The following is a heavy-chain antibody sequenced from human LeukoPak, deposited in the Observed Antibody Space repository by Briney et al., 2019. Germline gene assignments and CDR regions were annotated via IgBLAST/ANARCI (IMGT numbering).Heavy chain of an antibody. CDR1: GFTFSSYA. D-gene: IGHD2-21*01. Sequence: PGGSPRLSCAASGFTFSSYAMSWVRQAPGKGLEWVSGISDSGGNTYYADSVKGRFTISRDNSKNTLYLQMNSLRAEDTAVYYCAKAQGTACFDYWGQGTLVIVSS. V-gene: IGHV3-23*01. CDR3: AKAQGTACFDY. J-gene: IGHJ4*02. CDR2: ISDSGGNT.